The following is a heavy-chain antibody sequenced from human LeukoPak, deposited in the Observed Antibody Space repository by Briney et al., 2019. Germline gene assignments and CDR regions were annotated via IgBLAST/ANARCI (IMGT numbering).Heavy chain of an antibody. CDR1: GYTFTGYY. D-gene: IGHD6-19*01. CDR3: ARDSSSGWLRDAFDI. V-gene: IGHV1-18*04. J-gene: IGHJ3*02. CDR2: ISAYNGNT. Sequence: ASVKVSCKASGYTFTGYYMHWVRQAPGQGLEWMGWISAYNGNTNYAQKLQGRVTMTTDTSTSTAYMELRSLRSDDTAVYYCARDSSSGWLRDAFDIRGQGTMVTVSS.